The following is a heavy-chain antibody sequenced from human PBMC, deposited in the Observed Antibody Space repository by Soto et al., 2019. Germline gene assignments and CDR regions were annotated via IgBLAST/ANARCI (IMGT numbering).Heavy chain of an antibody. J-gene: IGHJ6*02. Sequence: PGESLKISCKGSGYSFTSYWIGWVRQMPGKGLEWMGIIYPGDSDTRYSPSFQGQVTISADKSISTAYLQWSSLKASDTAMYYCATAGYCSSTSCYGGGGMDVWGQGTTVTVSS. CDR1: GYSFTSYW. D-gene: IGHD2-2*01. V-gene: IGHV5-51*01. CDR3: ATAGYCSSTSCYGGGGMDV. CDR2: IYPGDSDT.